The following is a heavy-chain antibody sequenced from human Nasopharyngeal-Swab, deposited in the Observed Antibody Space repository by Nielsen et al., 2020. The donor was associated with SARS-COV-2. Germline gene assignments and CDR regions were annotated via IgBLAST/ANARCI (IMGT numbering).Heavy chain of an antibody. D-gene: IGHD6-19*01. V-gene: IGHV4-38-2*02. CDR3: AGGGYSSGWVVY. J-gene: IGHJ4*02. Sequence: SETLSLTCTVSGYSISSGYYLGSIRQPPGKGLEWIGSIYHSGSTYYNPSLKSRVTISVDTSKNQFSLKLSSVTAADTAVYYCAGGGYSSGWVVYWGQGTLVTVSS. CDR2: IYHSGST. CDR1: GYSISSGYY.